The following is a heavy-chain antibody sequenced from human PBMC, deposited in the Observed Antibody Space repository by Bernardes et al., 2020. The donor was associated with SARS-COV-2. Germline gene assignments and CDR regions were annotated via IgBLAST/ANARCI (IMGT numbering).Heavy chain of an antibody. CDR1: GFTFSSYA. CDR2: ISGSGGST. V-gene: IGHV3-23*01. D-gene: IGHD3-10*01. Sequence: GGSLRLSCAASGFTFSSYAMSWVRQAPGKGLEWVSAISGSGGSTYYADSVKGRFTISRDNSKNTLYLQMNSLRAEDTAVYSCAKDHPRITMVQGAEYYYGMDVWGQGTTVTVSS. CDR3: AKDHPRITMVQGAEYYYGMDV. J-gene: IGHJ6*02.